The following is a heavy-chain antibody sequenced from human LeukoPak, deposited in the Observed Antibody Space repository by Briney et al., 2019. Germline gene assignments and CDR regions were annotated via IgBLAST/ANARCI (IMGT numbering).Heavy chain of an antibody. CDR1: GYTFTGYY. CDR3: AIEELLYAYDY. Sequence: ASVKVSCTASGYTFTGYYMHWVRPAPGQGLEWMGWINPNSGGTNYAQKFQGRVTMTRDTSISTAYMELSRLRSDDTAVYYCAIEELLYAYDYWGQRTLVTVSS. D-gene: IGHD2-2*02. V-gene: IGHV1-2*02. J-gene: IGHJ4*02. CDR2: INPNSGGT.